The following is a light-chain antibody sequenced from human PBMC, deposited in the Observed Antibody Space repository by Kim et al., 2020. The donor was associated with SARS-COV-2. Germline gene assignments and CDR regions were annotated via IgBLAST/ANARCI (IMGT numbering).Light chain of an antibody. CDR3: LQHNSYPLT. V-gene: IGKV1-17*01. CDR1: QDIRND. J-gene: IGKJ4*01. CDR2: TAS. Sequence: AAVGDRVTITCRASQDIRNDLGWFQQKPGKAPQRLSYTASSLQSGVPSRFSGSGSGTEFTLTISSLQPEDFATYYCLQHNSYPLTFGGGTKVDIK.